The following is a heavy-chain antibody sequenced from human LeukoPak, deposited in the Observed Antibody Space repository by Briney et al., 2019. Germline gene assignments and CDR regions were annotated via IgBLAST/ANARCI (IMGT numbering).Heavy chain of an antibody. J-gene: IGHJ3*02. CDR1: GFTFSSYA. D-gene: IGHD1-26*01. Sequence: PGGSLRLSCAASGFTFSSYAMSWVRQAPGKGLEWVSAISSSGGSTYYADSVKGRSTISRDNSKNTLYLQMNSLRAEDTAVYYCAKEGLVTEGAFDIWGQGTMVTVSS. V-gene: IGHV3-23*01. CDR2: ISSSGGST. CDR3: AKEGLVTEGAFDI.